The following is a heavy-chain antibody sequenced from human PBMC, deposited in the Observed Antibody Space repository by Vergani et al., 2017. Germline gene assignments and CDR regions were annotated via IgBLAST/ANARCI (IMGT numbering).Heavy chain of an antibody. D-gene: IGHD6-6*01. Sequence: QVQLVESGGGVVQPGRSLRLSCAASGFTFSSYAMHWVRQAPGKGLEWVAVISYDGSNKYYADSVKGRFTISRDNSKNTLYLQMNSLRAEDTAVYYCARDVDEYSSSQYYYYYMDVWGKGP. V-gene: IGHV3-30-3*01. J-gene: IGHJ6*03. CDR3: ARDVDEYSSSQYYYYYMDV. CDR2: ISYDGSNK. CDR1: GFTFSSYA.